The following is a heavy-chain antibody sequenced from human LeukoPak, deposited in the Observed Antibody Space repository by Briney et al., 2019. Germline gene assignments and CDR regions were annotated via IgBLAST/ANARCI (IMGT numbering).Heavy chain of an antibody. CDR3: ARDTITVTTPYFDY. V-gene: IGHV1-2*02. CDR1: GYTFTGYY. CDR2: INSDSGGT. D-gene: IGHD4-17*01. Sequence: ASVKVSCKASGYTFTGYYIDWVRQTPGQGLEWMGWINSDSGGTNYAQKFQGRDTMTRDTSTSTAYMEPSSLRSDDTAFYYCARDTITVTTPYFDYWGQGTLVTVPS. J-gene: IGHJ4*02.